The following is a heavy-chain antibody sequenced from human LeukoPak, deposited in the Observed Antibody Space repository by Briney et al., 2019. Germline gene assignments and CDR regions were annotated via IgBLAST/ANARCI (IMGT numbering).Heavy chain of an antibody. CDR2: ISYDGTNK. CDR1: GFTFSTYA. CDR3: AKFWSGGYGRDAFDI. V-gene: IGHV3-30*04. D-gene: IGHD3-3*01. J-gene: IGHJ3*02. Sequence: GRSLRLSCAASGFTFSTYAMHWVRQAPGKGLEWVAVISYDGTNKYYADSVNGRFTISRDNSKNTLYLQMNGLRAEDTAVYYCAKFWSGGYGRDAFDIWGQGTMVTVSS.